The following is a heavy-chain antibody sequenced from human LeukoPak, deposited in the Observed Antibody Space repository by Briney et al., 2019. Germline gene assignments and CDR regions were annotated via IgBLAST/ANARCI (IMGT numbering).Heavy chain of an antibody. CDR1: GGTFSSYA. D-gene: IGHD6-13*01. CDR3: AVPRISSSSWSY. Sequence: SVKVSCKASGGTFSSYAISWVRQAPGQGLEWMGGIIPIFGTANYAQKFQGRVTITTDEYTSTAYMELSSLRSEDTAVYYCAVPRISSSSWSYWGQGTLVTVSS. J-gene: IGHJ4*02. V-gene: IGHV1-69*05. CDR2: IIPIFGTA.